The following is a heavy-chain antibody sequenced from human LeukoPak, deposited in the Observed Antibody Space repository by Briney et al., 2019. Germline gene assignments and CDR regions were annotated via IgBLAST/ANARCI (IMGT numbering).Heavy chain of an antibody. D-gene: IGHD1-14*01. CDR3: ARDRRTGRRIGYYYYMDV. CDR1: GFTVSSNY. CDR2: IYSGGST. J-gene: IGHJ6*03. Sequence: GGSLRLSCAASGFTVSSNYMSWFRQAPGKGLEWVSVIYSGGSTYYADSVKGRFTISRDNSKNTLYLQMNSLRAEDTAVYYCARDRRTGRRIGYYYYMDVWGKGTTVTVSS. V-gene: IGHV3-66*02.